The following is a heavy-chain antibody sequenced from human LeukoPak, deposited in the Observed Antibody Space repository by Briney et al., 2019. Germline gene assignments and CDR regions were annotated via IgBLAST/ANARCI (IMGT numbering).Heavy chain of an antibody. CDR3: ARSVSSRFTSPRRPYYFDS. CDR2: ISSSGGYT. CDR1: GFILSIYV. J-gene: IGHJ4*02. D-gene: IGHD2-2*01. V-gene: IGHV3-23*01. Sequence: GGSLRLSCAASGFILSIYVMSWVRQAPGKGLEWVSTISSSGGYTYFADSVKGRFTISRDNSKNTLYLQMNSLRAEDTAVYYCARSVSSRFTSPRRPYYFDSWGQGTLVTVSS.